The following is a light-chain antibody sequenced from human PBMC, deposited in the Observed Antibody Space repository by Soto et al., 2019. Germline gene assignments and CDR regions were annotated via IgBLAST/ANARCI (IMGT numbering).Light chain of an antibody. CDR1: QSVSSS. V-gene: IGKV3-20*01. Sequence: EISMTQSPATVSVSPGERATLSWGASQSVSSSLAWFQQKPGQAPRLLLYGASSRATGIPDRFSGSVCGTEFFLPISRPETPDFLVYYGQQYGSSPPLTFGGGTKVDIK. CDR3: QQYGSSPPLT. J-gene: IGKJ4*01. CDR2: GAS.